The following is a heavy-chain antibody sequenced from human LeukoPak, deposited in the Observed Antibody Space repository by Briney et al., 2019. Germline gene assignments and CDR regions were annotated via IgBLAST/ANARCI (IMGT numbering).Heavy chain of an antibody. Sequence: SETLSLTCAVYGGSFSGYYWSWIRQPPGKGLEWIGEINHSGSTNYNPSLKSRVTISVDTSKNQFSLKLSSVTAADTAVYYCASLAVRAYDHWGQGTLVTVSS. CDR3: ASLAVRAYDH. CDR1: GGSFSGYY. J-gene: IGHJ4*02. V-gene: IGHV4-34*01. CDR2: INHSGST. D-gene: IGHD3-10*01.